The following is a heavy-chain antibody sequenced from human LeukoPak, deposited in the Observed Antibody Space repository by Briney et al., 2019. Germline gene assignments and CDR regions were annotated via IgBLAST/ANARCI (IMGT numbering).Heavy chain of an antibody. J-gene: IGHJ4*02. V-gene: IGHV4-59*08. Sequence: SETLSLTCSVSGGYISSNHWAWIRQAPGKGLECMGNFYHGERSNYNPSLKSRVTISEDTSKNQLFLKLSSVTAADTAVYYCASGGYCSSTSCLPFDYWGQGTLVTVSS. CDR1: GGYISSNH. CDR2: FYHGERS. D-gene: IGHD2-2*01. CDR3: ASGGYCSSTSCLPFDY.